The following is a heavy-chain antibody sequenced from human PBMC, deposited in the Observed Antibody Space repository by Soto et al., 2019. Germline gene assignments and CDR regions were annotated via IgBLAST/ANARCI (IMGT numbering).Heavy chain of an antibody. CDR2: IYYSGST. Sequence: QVQLQESGPGLVKPSETLSLTCTVSGGSISSYYWSWIRQPPGKGLEWIGYIYYSGSTNYNPSLTSRDTISVDTSKNQFSLKLSSVTAADTAVYYCAREGRVGATDYFDYWGQGTLVTVSS. D-gene: IGHD1-26*01. CDR1: GGSISSYY. J-gene: IGHJ4*02. CDR3: AREGRVGATDYFDY. V-gene: IGHV4-59*01.